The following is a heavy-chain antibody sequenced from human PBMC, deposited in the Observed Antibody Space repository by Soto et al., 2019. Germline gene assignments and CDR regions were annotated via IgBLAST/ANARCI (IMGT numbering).Heavy chain of an antibody. CDR2: IYWDDDK. CDR3: VQSRCGGDCLQSYSSHSYYGLDV. CDR1: GLSLSTTGVG. D-gene: IGHD2-21*02. J-gene: IGHJ6*02. V-gene: IGHV2-5*02. Sequence: QITLKESGPTLVKPTQTLTLTCTFSGLSLSTTGVGVGWIRQPPGKALEWLALIYWDDDKRYSPSLKSRLTITVYSSKYRVVLTMTPMDPVDTATYYCVQSRCGGDCLQSYSSHSYYGLDVWGQGTTVTVSS.